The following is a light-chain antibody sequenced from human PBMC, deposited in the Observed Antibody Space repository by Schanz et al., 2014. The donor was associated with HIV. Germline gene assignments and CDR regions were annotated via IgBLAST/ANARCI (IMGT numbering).Light chain of an antibody. V-gene: IGKV3D-15*01. Sequence: EIVMTQSPGSLSLSPGERATLSCRASQSVTSSYLAWYQQKPGQAPRLLIFGASNRAIGIPDRFSGSGSGTEFTLTISSLQSEDFAVYYCQQYNDWPPITFGQGTRLEIK. J-gene: IGKJ5*01. CDR3: QQYNDWPPIT. CDR1: QSVTSSY. CDR2: GAS.